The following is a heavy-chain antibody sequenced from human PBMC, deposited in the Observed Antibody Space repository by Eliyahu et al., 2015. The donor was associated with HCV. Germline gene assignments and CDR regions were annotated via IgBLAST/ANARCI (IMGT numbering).Heavy chain of an antibody. D-gene: IGHD1-26*01. CDR1: GXTXGDYA. CDR2: IRSKAYGGTT. CDR3: TRVRGLGSYSLRY. V-gene: IGHV3-49*04. J-gene: IGHJ4*02. Sequence: EVQLVESGGGLVQXGRSLXLSCXAXGXTXGDYAMSWVRQAPGKGLEWVGFIRSKAYGGTTEYAASVKGRFTISRDDSKSIAYLQMNSLKTEDTAVYFCTRVRGLGSYSLRYWGQGTLVTVSS.